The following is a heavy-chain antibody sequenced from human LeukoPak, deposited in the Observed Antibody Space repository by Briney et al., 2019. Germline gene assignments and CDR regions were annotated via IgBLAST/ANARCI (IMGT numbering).Heavy chain of an antibody. CDR2: ISYDGSNK. CDR1: GFTFSSYA. J-gene: IGHJ4*02. CDR3: ASSGSYRFDY. V-gene: IGHV3-30-3*01. D-gene: IGHD1-26*01. Sequence: GGSLRLSCAASGFTFSSYAMHWVRQAPGKGLEWVAVISYDGSNKYYADSVKGRFTISRDNSKNTLYLQMNSLRAEDTAVYYCASSGSYRFDYWGQGTLVTISS.